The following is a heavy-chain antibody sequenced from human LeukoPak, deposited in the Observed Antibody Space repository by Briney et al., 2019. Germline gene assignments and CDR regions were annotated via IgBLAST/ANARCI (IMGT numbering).Heavy chain of an antibody. J-gene: IGHJ6*04. V-gene: IGHV3-7*03. CDR3: ARKAYGLDV. CDR1: GFTFRTSW. Sequence: GGSLRPSCAASGFTFRTSWMSWVRQAPGKGLEWVANIKQDGSEKYYVDSVKGRFTISRDNGKNSLYLQMNSLRAEDTAVYYCARKAYGLDVWGKGTTVTVSS. CDR2: IKQDGSEK.